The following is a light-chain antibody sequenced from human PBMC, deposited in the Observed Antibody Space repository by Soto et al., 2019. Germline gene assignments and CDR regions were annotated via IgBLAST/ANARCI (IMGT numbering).Light chain of an antibody. CDR3: SSYTSSTTRV. CDR1: SSDVGGYNY. Sequence: QSVLTQPASVSGSPGQSITISCTGTSSDVGGYNYVSWYQQHPGKAPKLMIYEVSNRPSGVSNRFSGSKSGNTAYLTISGLQAEDEADYYCSSYTSSTTRVFGTATKVTV. CDR2: EVS. J-gene: IGLJ1*01. V-gene: IGLV2-14*01.